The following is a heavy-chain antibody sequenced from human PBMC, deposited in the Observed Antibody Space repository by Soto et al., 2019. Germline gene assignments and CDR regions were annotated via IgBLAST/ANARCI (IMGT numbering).Heavy chain of an antibody. CDR2: IHYSASS. Sequence: SETLSLTCTVSGISISNYYWSWFRQPPGKGLEWIGYIHYSASSNYIPSLKSRVTMSVDTSRNQISLKLSSVTAADTAVYYCERDRGYDDSSGYGNWFAPWGQGILVTVSS. D-gene: IGHD3-22*01. CDR3: ERDRGYDDSSGYGNWFAP. CDR1: GISISNYY. J-gene: IGHJ5*02. V-gene: IGHV4-59*01.